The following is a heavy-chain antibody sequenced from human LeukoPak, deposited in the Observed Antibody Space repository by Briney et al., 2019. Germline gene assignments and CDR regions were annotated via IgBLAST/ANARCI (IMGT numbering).Heavy chain of an antibody. CDR1: GGSISSGGYY. V-gene: IGHV4-31*03. Sequence: SETLSLTCTVSGGSISSGGYYWRWIPQPPGKGLEWCGYIYYSGSTYYPPSLKSRVTISVDTSKNQFSLRLVSVAAADAAVYYCARDYYGSGSYFDYWGQGTLVTVSS. D-gene: IGHD3-10*01. CDR3: ARDYYGSGSYFDY. J-gene: IGHJ4*02. CDR2: IYYSGST.